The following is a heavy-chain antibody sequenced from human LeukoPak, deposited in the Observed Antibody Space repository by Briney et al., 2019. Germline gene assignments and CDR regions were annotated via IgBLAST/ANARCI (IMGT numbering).Heavy chain of an antibody. D-gene: IGHD6-6*01. CDR3: ARGTLTITALIDY. CDR2: IKSDGSIT. CDR1: GFTFSSNR. J-gene: IGHJ4*02. V-gene: IGHV3-74*01. Sequence: GGSLRLSCAASGFTFSSNRMHWVRQAPGKGLVWVSRIKSDGSITSYADFVKGRFTISRDNAKNTLYLEMYSLTAEDTAVYYCARGTLTITALIDYWGQGTLVTVSS.